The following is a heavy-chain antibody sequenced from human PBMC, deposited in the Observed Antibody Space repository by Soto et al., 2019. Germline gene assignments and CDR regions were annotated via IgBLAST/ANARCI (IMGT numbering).Heavy chain of an antibody. CDR2: ISSSSSTI. CDR3: AREAWMWHLQLKGFDP. CDR1: GFTFSSYS. Sequence: EGQLVESGGGLVQPGGSLRLSCAASGFTFSSYSMNWVRQAPGKGLEWVSYISSSSSTIYYADSVKGRFTISRDNAKNSLYLQMNSPRDEDTAVYYCAREAWMWHLQLKGFDPWGQGTLVTVSS. D-gene: IGHD2-2*01. J-gene: IGHJ5*02. V-gene: IGHV3-48*02.